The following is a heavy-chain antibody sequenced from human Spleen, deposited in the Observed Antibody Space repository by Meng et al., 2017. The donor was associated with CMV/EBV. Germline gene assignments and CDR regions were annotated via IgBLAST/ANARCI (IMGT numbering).Heavy chain of an antibody. V-gene: IGHV1-46*01. CDR1: GYAFTSYH. CDR3: ARETSTDQAFDY. D-gene: IGHD4-17*01. J-gene: IGHJ4*02. CDR2: INPSGGGT. Sequence: ASVKVSCKASGYAFTSYHMHWVRQAPGQGLEWMGIINPSGGGTTYAQKFQCRVTLTRDTSTNTVYMVLSGLRSEDTAVYYCARETSTDQAFDYWGQGTLVTVSS.